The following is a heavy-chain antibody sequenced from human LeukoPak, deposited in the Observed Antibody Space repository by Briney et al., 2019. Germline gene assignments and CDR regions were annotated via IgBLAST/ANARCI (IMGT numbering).Heavy chain of an antibody. CDR1: GGSISSDY. V-gene: IGHV4-4*07. Sequence: PSETLSLTCTVSGGSISSDYWSWIRQPAGKGLEWIGRISTSGSTNCNPSVKSRVTMSVDTSKNQFSLKLSSVTAADTAVYYCARRRLQTSTITEDNWLDPWGQGTLVTVSS. J-gene: IGHJ5*02. CDR2: ISTSGST. D-gene: IGHD5-24*01. CDR3: ARRRLQTSTITEDNWLDP.